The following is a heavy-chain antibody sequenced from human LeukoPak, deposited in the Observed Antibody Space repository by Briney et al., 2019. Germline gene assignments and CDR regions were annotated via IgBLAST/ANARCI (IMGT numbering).Heavy chain of an antibody. Sequence: SETLSLTCTVSGYSISSGYYWGWIRQPPGKGLEWIGSIYHSGSTYYNPPLKSRVTLSVDQSKNQFSLKLSSVTAADTAVYYCARRVRDGYNFPYFDYWGEGTLVTVSS. D-gene: IGHD5-24*01. J-gene: IGHJ4*02. CDR1: GYSISSGYY. V-gene: IGHV4-38-2*02. CDR2: IYHSGST. CDR3: ARRVRDGYNFPYFDY.